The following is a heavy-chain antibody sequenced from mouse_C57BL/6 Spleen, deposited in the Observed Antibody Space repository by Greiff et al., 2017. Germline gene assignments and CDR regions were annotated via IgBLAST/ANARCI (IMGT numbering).Heavy chain of an antibody. J-gene: IGHJ2*01. Sequence: VHVKQSGAELVRTRASVPLSSPSSGFNIKYYYIHWVKQRPEQGLEWIGWIDPENGDTEYASKFQGKATITADTSSNTAYLQLSSLTSEDTAVYYCTHGYGSWGQGTTLTVSS. CDR2: IDPENGDT. CDR1: GFNIKYYY. CDR3: THGYGS. D-gene: IGHD1-2*01. V-gene: IGHV14-4*01.